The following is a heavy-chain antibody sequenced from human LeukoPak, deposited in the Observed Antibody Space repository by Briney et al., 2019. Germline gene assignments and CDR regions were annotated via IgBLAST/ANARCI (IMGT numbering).Heavy chain of an antibody. CDR3: ARDLGSGSLHY. CDR2: INTGNGDT. D-gene: IGHD1-26*01. V-gene: IGHV1-3*04. J-gene: IGHJ4*02. Sequence: GASVKVSFKGSGYTFTSYAIHWVRQAPGQKLAWLGWINTGNGDTRYSQTFQGRVTITSYTSASTAYMELSSLRSEDTAVYYCARDLGSGSLHYWGQGTLVTVSS. CDR1: GYTFTSYA.